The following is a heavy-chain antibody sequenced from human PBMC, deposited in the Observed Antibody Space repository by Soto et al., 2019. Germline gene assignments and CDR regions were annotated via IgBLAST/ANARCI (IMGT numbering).Heavy chain of an antibody. J-gene: IGHJ6*02. V-gene: IGHV4-59*01. CDR1: GGSISSYY. CDR2: IYYSGST. CDR3: ARGGDGSGWYPYYYYYGMDV. Sequence: PSETLSLTCTVSGGSISSYYWSWIRQPPGKGLEWIGYIYYSGSTNYNPSLKSRVTISVDTSKNQFSLKLSSVTAADTAVYYCARGGDGSGWYPYYYYYGMDVWDQGTTVTVSS. D-gene: IGHD6-19*01.